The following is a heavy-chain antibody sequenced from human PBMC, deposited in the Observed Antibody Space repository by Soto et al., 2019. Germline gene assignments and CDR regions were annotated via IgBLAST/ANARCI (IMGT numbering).Heavy chain of an antibody. CDR3: ARDRPITMARDYGMDV. CDR1: GGTFSSYA. Sequence: GASVKVSCKASGGTFSSYAISWVRQAPGQGLEWMGGIIPIFGTANYAQKFQGRVTITADESTSTAYMELSSLRSEDTAVYYCARDRPITMARDYGMDVWGQGTTVTVSS. D-gene: IGHD3-10*01. CDR2: IIPIFGTA. V-gene: IGHV1-69*13. J-gene: IGHJ6*02.